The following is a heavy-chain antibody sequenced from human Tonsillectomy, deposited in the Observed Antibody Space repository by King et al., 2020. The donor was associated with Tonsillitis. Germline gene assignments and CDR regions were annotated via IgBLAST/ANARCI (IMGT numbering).Heavy chain of an antibody. J-gene: IGHJ4*02. CDR1: GFTFGNYW. CDR2: MNEDGSIK. D-gene: IGHD6-6*01. Sequence: EQLVQSGGGLVQPGESLRLSCAASGFTFGNYWMTWVRQAPGKGLEWVASMNEDGSIKYYVDSVRGRFSISRDNAKNSLYLQMNSLRAEDTALYYCARGDSNSGDYWGQGTLVTVSS. V-gene: IGHV3-7*03. CDR3: ARGDSNSGDY.